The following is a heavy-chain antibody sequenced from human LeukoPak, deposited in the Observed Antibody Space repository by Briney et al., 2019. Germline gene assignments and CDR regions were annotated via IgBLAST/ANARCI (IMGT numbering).Heavy chain of an antibody. CDR2: INPNSGGT. CDR1: GYTFTGYY. D-gene: IGHD5-18*01. J-gene: IGHJ3*02. Sequence: ASVKVSCKASGYTFTGYYMHWVRQAPGQWLEWMGWINPNSGGTNSAQKFQGRVTMTRDTSISTAYMELNRLRSDDTAVYYCARVDTANRVDAFDIWGQGTMVTVSS. CDR3: ARVDTANRVDAFDI. V-gene: IGHV1-2*02.